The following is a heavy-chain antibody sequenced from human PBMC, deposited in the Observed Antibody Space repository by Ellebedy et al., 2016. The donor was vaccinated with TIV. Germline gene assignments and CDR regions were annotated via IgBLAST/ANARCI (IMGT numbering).Heavy chain of an antibody. Sequence: AASVKVSCKTSGYNFIDYGVSWVRQAPGQGLEWMGWISTYYGSTTYAQSLQGRVTLTRDTSTSTLYMALRSLRFDDTADYYCVREMEASCTSSFAYWGQGTLVTVSS. CDR2: ISTYYGST. V-gene: IGHV1-18*01. CDR1: GYNFIDYG. J-gene: IGHJ4*02. CDR3: VREMEASCTSSFAY. D-gene: IGHD1-1*01.